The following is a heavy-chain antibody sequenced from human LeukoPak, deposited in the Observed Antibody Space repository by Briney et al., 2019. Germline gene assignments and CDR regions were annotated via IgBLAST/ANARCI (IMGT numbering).Heavy chain of an antibody. J-gene: IGHJ4*02. CDR2: INHSGST. Sequence: SETLSLTCAVYGGSFSGYYWSWIRQPPGKGLEWIGEINHSGSTNYNPSLKSRVTISVDTSKNQFSLKLSSVTAADTAVYYCARCPLRYFDWFGRWYLDYWGQGTLVTVSS. CDR1: GGSFSGYY. V-gene: IGHV4-34*01. D-gene: IGHD3-9*01. CDR3: ARCPLRYFDWFGRWYLDY.